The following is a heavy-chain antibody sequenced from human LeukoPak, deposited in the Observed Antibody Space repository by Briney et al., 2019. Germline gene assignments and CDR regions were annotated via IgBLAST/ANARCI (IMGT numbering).Heavy chain of an antibody. CDR1: GYTFTSCG. Sequence: GASVKVSCKASGYTFTSCGITWVRQAPGQGLEWMGWISAYNGNTNYAQKFQGRLTMTTDTSTNTAYMVLRSLRPDDTAVYYCARDFFHGHCSGLTCFLLDSWGQGSLVTVSS. CDR2: ISAYNGNT. V-gene: IGHV1-18*01. D-gene: IGHD2-15*01. J-gene: IGHJ4*02. CDR3: ARDFFHGHCSGLTCFLLDS.